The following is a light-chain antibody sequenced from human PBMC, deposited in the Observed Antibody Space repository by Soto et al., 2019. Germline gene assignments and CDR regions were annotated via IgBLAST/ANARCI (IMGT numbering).Light chain of an antibody. Sequence: QSVLTQPPSASGTPGQRVTISCSGGSSNIGSNTVNWYQHLPGTAPKLLIYSNNQRPSGVPDRFSGSMSGTSASLAISGLQYEDEADYYCAAWDDSLNGPVFGGGTKVTVL. CDR1: SSNIGSNT. CDR3: AAWDDSLNGPV. V-gene: IGLV1-44*01. CDR2: SNN. J-gene: IGLJ2*01.